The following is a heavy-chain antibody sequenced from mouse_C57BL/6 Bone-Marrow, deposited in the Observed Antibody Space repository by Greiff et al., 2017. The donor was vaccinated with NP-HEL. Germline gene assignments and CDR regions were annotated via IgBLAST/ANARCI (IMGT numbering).Heavy chain of an antibody. D-gene: IGHD2-4*01. J-gene: IGHJ3*01. CDR2: ISSGSSTI. CDR1: GFTFSDYG. Sequence: EVQVVESGGGLVKPGGSLKLSCAASGFTFSDYGMHWVRQAPEKGLEWVAYISSGSSTIYYADTVKGRFTISRDNAKNTLFLQMTSLRSEDTAMYYCARWNYDYSWFAYWGQGTLVTVSA. V-gene: IGHV5-17*01. CDR3: ARWNYDYSWFAY.